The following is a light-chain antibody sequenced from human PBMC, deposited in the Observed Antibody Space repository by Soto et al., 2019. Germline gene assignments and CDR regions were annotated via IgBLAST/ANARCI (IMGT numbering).Light chain of an antibody. CDR2: GAS. CDR3: QAWT. CDR1: QSVSNNY. Sequence: EIVLTQSPGTLSLSPGERATLSCRASQSVSNNYLAWYQQKPGQAPRLLIYGASSRATGIPDRFSGSGSGTDFTLTISRLEPEDFAVYYCQAWTFGQGTKVDIK. V-gene: IGKV3-20*01. J-gene: IGKJ1*01.